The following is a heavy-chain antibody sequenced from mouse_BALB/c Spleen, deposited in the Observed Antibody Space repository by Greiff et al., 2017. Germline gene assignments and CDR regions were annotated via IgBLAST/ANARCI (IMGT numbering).Heavy chain of an antibody. CDR1: GFSLTSYD. D-gene: IGHD1-1*01. CDR2: IWTGGGT. V-gene: IGHV2-9-2*01. Sequence: VKLVESGPGLVAPSQSLSITCTVSGFSLTSYDISWIRQPPGKGLEWLGVIWTGGGTNYNSAFMSRLSISKDNSKSQVFLKMNSLQTDDTAIYYCVRDYYDGSSYWFAYWGQGTLVTVSA. J-gene: IGHJ3*01. CDR3: VRDYYDGSSYWFAY.